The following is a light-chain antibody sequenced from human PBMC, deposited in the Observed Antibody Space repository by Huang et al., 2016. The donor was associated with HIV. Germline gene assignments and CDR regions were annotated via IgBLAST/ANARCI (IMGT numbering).Light chain of an antibody. J-gene: IGKJ2*01. CDR2: LGS. Sequence: DIVMTQSPLSLPATPGAPAFISCNSSQGLLRSSGYNYLDWYLQKPGQSPQLRIYLGSNRASGVPDRFSGIGAGTDFTLRISRVEAEDVGVYYCMQGLQTPYTFGQGTNLEIK. CDR3: MQGLQTPYT. CDR1: QGLLRSSGYNY. V-gene: IGKV2-28*01.